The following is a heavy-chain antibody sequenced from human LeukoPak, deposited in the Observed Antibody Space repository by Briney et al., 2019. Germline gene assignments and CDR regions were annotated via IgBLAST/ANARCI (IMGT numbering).Heavy chain of an antibody. CDR3: ARGDSSGYYQYYFDY. CDR2: IYYSGST. J-gene: IGHJ4*02. CDR1: GGSISSYY. Sequence: PSETLSLTCTVSGGSISSYYWSWIRQPPGKGLEWIGYIYYSGSTKYNPSLKSRVTISVDTSKNQFSLKLSSVTAADTAVYSCARGDSSGYYQYYFDYWGQGTLVTVSS. D-gene: IGHD3-22*01. V-gene: IGHV4-59*01.